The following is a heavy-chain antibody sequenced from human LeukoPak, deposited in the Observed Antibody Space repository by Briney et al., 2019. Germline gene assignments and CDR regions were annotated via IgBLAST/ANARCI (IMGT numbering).Heavy chain of an antibody. CDR2: ISGGGGTT. V-gene: IGHV3-23*01. J-gene: IGHJ5*02. CDR1: GFTFSNYD. CDR3: AKEIPYYYDSSGFGGP. Sequence: GGSLRLSCAASGFTFSNYDMSWVRQAPGKGLGWVSAISGGGGTTYYADPVRGRFTISRDNSKNTLYLQMNSLRAEDTAVYYCAKEIPYYYDSSGFGGPWGQGTLVTVSS. D-gene: IGHD3-22*01.